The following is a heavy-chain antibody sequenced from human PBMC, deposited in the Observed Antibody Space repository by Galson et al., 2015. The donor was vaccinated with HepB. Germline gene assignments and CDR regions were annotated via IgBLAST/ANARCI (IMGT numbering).Heavy chain of an antibody. D-gene: IGHD2-2*02. J-gene: IGHJ4*02. CDR1: GFTLSDYY. V-gene: IGHV3-11*06. CDR2: ISSSSTYT. CDR3: TRGLPFFCSGTSCSTPPFDS. Sequence: SLRLSCAASGFTLSDYYMSWIRQAPGKGLEWVSYISSSSTYTNYADSAKGRFTISRDNAKKSLYLQINSLRAEDTAVHYCTRGLPFFCSGTSCSTPPFDSWGQGSLVTVSS.